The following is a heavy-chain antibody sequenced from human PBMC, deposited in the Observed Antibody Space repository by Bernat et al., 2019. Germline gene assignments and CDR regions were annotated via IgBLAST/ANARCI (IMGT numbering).Heavy chain of an antibody. CDR2: ISYDGSNK. Sequence: QVQLVESGGGVVQPGRSLRLSCAASGFTFSSYGMHWVRQAPGKGLEWVAVISYDGSNKYYADSVKGRFTISRDNAKNSLYLQMNSLRAEDTAVYYCARDYSGYDLFDYWGQGTLVTVSS. J-gene: IGHJ4*02. D-gene: IGHD5-12*01. V-gene: IGHV3-30*03. CDR1: GFTFSSYG. CDR3: ARDYSGYDLFDY.